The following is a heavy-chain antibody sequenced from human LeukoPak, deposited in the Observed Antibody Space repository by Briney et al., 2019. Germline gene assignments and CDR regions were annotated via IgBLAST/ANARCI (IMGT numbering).Heavy chain of an antibody. CDR3: ARDSAPTHYYDSSGYDY. V-gene: IGHV3-9*01. CDR2: ISWNSGSI. J-gene: IGHJ4*02. CDR1: GFTFDDYA. Sequence: GGSLRLSCAASGFTFDDYAMHWVRQAPGKGLEWVSGISWNSGSIGYADSVKGRFTISRDNAKNSLYLQMNSLRAEDTAVYYCARDSAPTHYYDSSGYDYWGQGTLVTVSS. D-gene: IGHD3-22*01.